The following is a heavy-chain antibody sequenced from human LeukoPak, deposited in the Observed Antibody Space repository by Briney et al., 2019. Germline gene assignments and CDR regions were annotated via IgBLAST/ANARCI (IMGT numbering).Heavy chain of an antibody. J-gene: IGHJ3*02. CDR3: ARVTVAKDAFDI. Sequence: PGGSLRLSCAASGFTFSSYAMHWVRQAPGEGLEWVAVISYDGSNKYYADSAKGRFTISRDNSKNTLYLQMNSLRAEDTAVYYCARVTVAKDAFDIWGQGTMVTVSS. V-gene: IGHV3-30*04. CDR1: GFTFSSYA. D-gene: IGHD4-23*01. CDR2: ISYDGSNK.